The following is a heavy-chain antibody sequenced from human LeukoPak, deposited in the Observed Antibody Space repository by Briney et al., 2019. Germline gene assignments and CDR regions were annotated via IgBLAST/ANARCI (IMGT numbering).Heavy chain of an antibody. CDR1: GDSISISSYY. V-gene: IGHV4-39*01. CDR2: IYYSGST. J-gene: IGHJ6*02. Sequence: TSETLSLTCTVSGDSISISSYYCGWIRQPPGKGLEWIGSIYYSGSTYYNPSLKSRVTISVDTSKNQFSLKLSSVTAADTAVYYCARVVAPGGYYYYGMDVWGQGTTVTVSS. D-gene: IGHD2-15*01. CDR3: ARVVAPGGYYYYGMDV.